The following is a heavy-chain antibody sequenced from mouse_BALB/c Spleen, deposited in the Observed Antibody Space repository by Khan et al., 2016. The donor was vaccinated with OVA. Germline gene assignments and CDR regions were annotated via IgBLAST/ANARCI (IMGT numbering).Heavy chain of an antibody. Sequence: ESGPGLVKPSQSLSLTCAVTGYSITSEYAWNWIRQFPGNKLVCMGYINYSGNTRYNPSLKSRISITRDTSKNQFFLQLNYVTTEDIAAYYCTRKDYYDYDPFPYWGQGTLVTVSA. J-gene: IGHJ3*01. CDR1: GYSITSEYA. D-gene: IGHD2-4*01. CDR2: INYSGNT. V-gene: IGHV3-2*02. CDR3: TRKDYYDYDPFPY.